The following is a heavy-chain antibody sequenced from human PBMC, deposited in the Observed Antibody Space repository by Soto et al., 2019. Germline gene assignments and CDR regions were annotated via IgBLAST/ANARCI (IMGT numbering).Heavy chain of an antibody. D-gene: IGHD5-12*01. CDR2: IYHRGST. CDR3: AAGGGLPRYY. J-gene: IGHJ4*02. Sequence: QLQLQESGSRLVKPSQTLSLTCAVSGGSISSGGYSWSWIRQPPGKGLEWIGYIYHRGSTYYNPSLKSRVTISVDRSKNQFSLKLSSVTAADTAVYYCAAGGGLPRYYWGQGTLVTVSS. V-gene: IGHV4-30-2*01. CDR1: GGSISSGGYS.